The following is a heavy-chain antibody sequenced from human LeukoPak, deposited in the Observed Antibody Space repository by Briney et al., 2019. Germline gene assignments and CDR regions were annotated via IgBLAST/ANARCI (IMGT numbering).Heavy chain of an antibody. J-gene: IGHJ6*03. Sequence: PSETLSLTCTVSGGSISSSSYYWGWIRQPPGKGLEWIGSIYYSGSTYYNPSLKSRVNISVDTSKNQFSLKLSSVTAADTAVYYCARPYGSGGLNYYYYYMDVWGKGTTVTVSS. V-gene: IGHV4-39*01. CDR3: ARPYGSGGLNYYYYYMDV. CDR1: GGSISSSSYY. D-gene: IGHD3-10*01. CDR2: IYYSGST.